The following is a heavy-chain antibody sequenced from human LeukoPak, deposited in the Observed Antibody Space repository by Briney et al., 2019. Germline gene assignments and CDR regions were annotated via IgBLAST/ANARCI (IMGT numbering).Heavy chain of an antibody. CDR2: IHFSGST. V-gene: IGHV4-59*08. Sequence: PSETLSLTCTVSGGSISSYYWSWIRQPPGKGLEWIGHIHFSGSTNYNPSLKSRVAISVATSKNQFSLKLSSVTAADTAVYYCPRHQSKYCTDGVCYYRPPDQWGQGTLITVSS. CDR1: GGSISSYY. CDR3: PRHQSKYCTDGVCYYRPPDQ. J-gene: IGHJ5*02. D-gene: IGHD2-8*01.